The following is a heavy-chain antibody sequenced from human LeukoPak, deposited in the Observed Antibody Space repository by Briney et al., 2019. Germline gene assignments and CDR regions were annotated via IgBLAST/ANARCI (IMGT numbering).Heavy chain of an antibody. D-gene: IGHD5-18*01. J-gene: IGHJ5*02. CDR1: GGSISSGSYY. V-gene: IGHV4-61*02. CDR3: ARDGFVDTYNWFDP. CDR2: IYTSGST. Sequence: PSGTLSLTCTVSGGSISSGSYYWSWIRQPAGKGLEWIGRIYTSGSTNYNPSLKSRVTISVDTSKNQFSLKLSSVTAADTAVYYCARDGFVDTYNWFDPWGQGTLVTVSS.